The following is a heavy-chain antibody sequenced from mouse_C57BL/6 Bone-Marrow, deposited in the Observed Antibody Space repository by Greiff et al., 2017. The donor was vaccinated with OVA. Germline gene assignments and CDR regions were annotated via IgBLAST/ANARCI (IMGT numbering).Heavy chain of an antibody. J-gene: IGHJ3*01. Sequence: EVQLVESGGGLVQPGGSLKLSCVASGFTFSNYWMNWVRQSPEKGLEWVAQIRLKSDNYATHYAESVKGRFTISRDDSKSSVYLQMNNLRAEDTGIYYCTGGRWLGAYWGQGTLVTVSA. CDR1: GFTFSNYW. D-gene: IGHD2-3*01. V-gene: IGHV6-3*01. CDR3: TGGRWLGAY. CDR2: IRLKSDNYAT.